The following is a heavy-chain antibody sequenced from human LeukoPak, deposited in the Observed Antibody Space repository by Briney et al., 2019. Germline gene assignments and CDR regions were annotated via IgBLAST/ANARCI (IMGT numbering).Heavy chain of an antibody. Sequence: GGSLRLSCAASGFTFSYYWMHWVRQAPGKGLVWVSRINTDGSGTHYADSVKGRFTISRDNAKNTLYLQMNSLRAEDAAVYYCAKDGATWRDPGAFWGQGALVTVSS. CDR2: INTDGSGT. V-gene: IGHV3-74*01. CDR3: AKDGATWRDPGAF. D-gene: IGHD7-27*01. CDR1: GFTFSYYW. J-gene: IGHJ4*02.